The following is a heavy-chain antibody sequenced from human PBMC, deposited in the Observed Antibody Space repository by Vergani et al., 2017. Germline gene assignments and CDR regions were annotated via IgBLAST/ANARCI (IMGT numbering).Heavy chain of an antibody. CDR2: ISWNSGSI. V-gene: IGHV3-9*01. J-gene: IGHJ4*02. CDR3: AKDTGEVPAAPSGY. CDR1: GFTFDDYA. D-gene: IGHD2-2*01. Sequence: EVQLVESGGGLVQPGRSLRLSCAASGFTFDDYAMHWVRQAPGKGLEWVSGISWNSGSIGYADSVKGRFTISRDNAKNSLYLQMNSLRAEDTALYYCAKDTGEVPAAPSGYWGQGTLVTVSS.